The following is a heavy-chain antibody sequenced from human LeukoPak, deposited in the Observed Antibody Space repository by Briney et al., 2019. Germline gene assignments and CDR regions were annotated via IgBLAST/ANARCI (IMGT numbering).Heavy chain of an antibody. Sequence: GASVKVSCKXSGGTFSSYAISWVRQAPGQGLERMGRIIPIFGTANYAQKFQGRVTITTDESTSTAYLELTSLRSEDTAVYYCARDPLDCSGGSCSDYWGQGTLVTVSS. D-gene: IGHD2-15*01. CDR1: GGTFSSYA. CDR2: IIPIFGTA. CDR3: ARDPLDCSGGSCSDY. V-gene: IGHV1-69*05. J-gene: IGHJ4*02.